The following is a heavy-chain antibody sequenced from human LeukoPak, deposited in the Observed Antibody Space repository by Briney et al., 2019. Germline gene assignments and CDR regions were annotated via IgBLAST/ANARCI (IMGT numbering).Heavy chain of an antibody. V-gene: IGHV3-23*01. CDR1: GFTFSTYV. Sequence: GGSLRLSCAASGFTFSTYVMSWVRQAPGKGLEWVSAISSSGGNTFYANSVKGRFTISRDNSKNTLYLQMSSLRAGDTAGYCCARDRVGSIVFDNWGQGTLVTVSS. CDR3: ARDRVGSIVFDN. CDR2: ISSSGGNT. D-gene: IGHD1-26*01. J-gene: IGHJ4*02.